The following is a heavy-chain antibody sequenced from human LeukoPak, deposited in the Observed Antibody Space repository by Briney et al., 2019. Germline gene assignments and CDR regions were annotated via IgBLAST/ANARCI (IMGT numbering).Heavy chain of an antibody. V-gene: IGHV3-48*03. CDR3: ARDTVNGPFVISLDL. Sequence: GGSLRLSCAASGFSLRSSEMNWVRQAPGKGPEWVAHVNSADNVEYYTDSVRGRFTMSRDNAKDLLYLQMNSLRDEDTAVYYCARDTVNGPFVISLDLWGQGVLVTVSS. D-gene: IGHD2-8*01. CDR1: GFSLRSSE. J-gene: IGHJ5*02. CDR2: VNSADNVE.